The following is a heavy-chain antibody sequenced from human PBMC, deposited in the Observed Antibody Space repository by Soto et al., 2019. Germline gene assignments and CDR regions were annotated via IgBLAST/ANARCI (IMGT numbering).Heavy chain of an antibody. CDR1: GGSISSGGYY. CDR2: IYDSESA. V-gene: IGHV4-31*03. D-gene: IGHD6-6*01. CDR3: ARASSSSSAADY. Sequence: PSETLSLTCTVSGGSISSGGYYWSWIRHHPGKGLEWIGYIYDSESAYYNPSLKSRAIISMDTSKNHFAMRLSSVTAADTAVYYCARASSSSSAADYWGQGTLVTVSS. J-gene: IGHJ4*02.